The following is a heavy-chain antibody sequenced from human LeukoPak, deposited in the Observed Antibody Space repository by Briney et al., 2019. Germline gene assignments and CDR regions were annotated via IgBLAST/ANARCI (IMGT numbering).Heavy chain of an antibody. D-gene: IGHD1-26*01. CDR2: ISPSNISS. V-gene: IGHV3-23*01. Sequence: GGSLRLSCAASGFTFSNYAISWVRQAPGKGLEWVSSISPSNISSYYADSVRGRFAISRDNSKNTLYLQMNSLRAEDTAVYYCAKDMGSRATNFDRWGQGTLVSVSS. J-gene: IGHJ4*02. CDR3: AKDMGSRATNFDR. CDR1: GFTFSNYA.